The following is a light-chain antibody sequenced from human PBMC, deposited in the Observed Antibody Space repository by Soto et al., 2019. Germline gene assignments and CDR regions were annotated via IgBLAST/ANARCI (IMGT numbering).Light chain of an antibody. CDR1: QSVSNNY. CDR3: QQYGSSPSWT. V-gene: IGKV3-20*01. CDR2: GAS. J-gene: IGKJ1*01. Sequence: EIVLTQSPGTLSLSPGERSTLSCRASQSVSNNYLAWYQQKPGQAPRLLIYGASSRATVIPDRFSGSGSGTDFTLTIRRLEPEDFAVYYCQQYGSSPSWTFGQGTKVDIK.